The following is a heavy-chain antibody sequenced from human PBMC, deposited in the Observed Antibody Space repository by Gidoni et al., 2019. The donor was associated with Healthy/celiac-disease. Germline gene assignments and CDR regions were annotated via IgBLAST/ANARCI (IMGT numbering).Heavy chain of an antibody. CDR3: AANPGAFDI. V-gene: IGHV3-30-3*01. Sequence: QVQLVESGGVVVQPGRSLRLSCAASGFTFSSYAMHWVRQAPGKGLEWVAVISYDGSNKYYADSVKGRFTISRDNSKNTLYLQMNSLRAEDTAVYYCAANPGAFDIWGQGTMVTVSS. J-gene: IGHJ3*02. CDR1: GFTFSSYA. D-gene: IGHD2-15*01. CDR2: ISYDGSNK.